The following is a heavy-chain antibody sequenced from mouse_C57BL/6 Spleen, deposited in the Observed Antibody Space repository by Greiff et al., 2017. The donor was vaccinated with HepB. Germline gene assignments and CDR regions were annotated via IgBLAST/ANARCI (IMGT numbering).Heavy chain of an antibody. J-gene: IGHJ3*01. CDR3: ARLQGYYDYDGRGVFAY. D-gene: IGHD2-4*01. CDR1: GYTFTSYG. CDR2: IYPRSGNT. V-gene: IGHV1-81*01. Sequence: VQLQESGAELARPGASVKLSCKASGYTFTSYGISWVKQRTGQGLEWIGEIYPRSGNTYYNEKFKGKATLTADKSSSTAYMELRSLTSEDSAVYFCARLQGYYDYDGRGVFAYWGQGTLVTVSA.